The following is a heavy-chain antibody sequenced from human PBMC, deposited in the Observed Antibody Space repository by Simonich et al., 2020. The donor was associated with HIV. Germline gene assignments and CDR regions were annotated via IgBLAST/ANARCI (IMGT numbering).Heavy chain of an antibody. J-gene: IGHJ4*02. Sequence: QVQLVQSGAEVKKPGSSVKVSCKASGCTFSSFAISWVRQAPGLGLEWVGVIIPIFGTANYAQMFQGTVTITADESTSTADMELSSLRSEDTGIYYCARKGGGRGVYYFDYWGQGTLVTVSS. CDR2: IIPIFGTA. CDR3: ARKGGGRGVYYFDY. D-gene: IGHD3-10*01. V-gene: IGHV1-69*13. CDR1: GCTFSSFA.